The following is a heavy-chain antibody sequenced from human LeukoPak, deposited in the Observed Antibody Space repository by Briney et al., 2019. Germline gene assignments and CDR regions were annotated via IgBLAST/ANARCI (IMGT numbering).Heavy chain of an antibody. J-gene: IGHJ3*02. CDR3: AGDYEGNLAFDI. V-gene: IGHV3-21*01. Sequence: GGSLRLSCAASGFSFSNCSMNWVRQAPGKGLEWVSSISSSSTYIYYADSLEGRFTISRDNARNSLYLQMNSLRAEDTAVYYCAGDYEGNLAFDIWSQGTMVTVSS. D-gene: IGHD4-23*01. CDR1: GFSFSNCS. CDR2: ISSSSTYI.